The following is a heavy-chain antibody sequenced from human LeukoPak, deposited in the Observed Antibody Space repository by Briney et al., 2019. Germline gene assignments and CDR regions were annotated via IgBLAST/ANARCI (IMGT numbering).Heavy chain of an antibody. CDR1: GFTFNYAW. CDR2: IKSTNDGGTI. D-gene: IGHD2-21*01. Sequence: KPGGSLKLSCAASGFTFNYAWMSWVRQAPGKGLECVGRIKSTNDGGTIDYAAPVKDRFTISRDDSETTLYLQMNGLKTEDTAVYFCAADSPVSMAHSFDYWGQGILVTVSS. V-gene: IGHV3-15*01. CDR3: AADSPVSMAHSFDY. J-gene: IGHJ4*02.